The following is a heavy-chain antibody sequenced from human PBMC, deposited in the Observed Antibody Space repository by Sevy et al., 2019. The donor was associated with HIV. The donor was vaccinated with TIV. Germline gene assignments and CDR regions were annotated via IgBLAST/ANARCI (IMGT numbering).Heavy chain of an antibody. CDR3: ARPHRKRYCANVVCPRPYFDY. D-gene: IGHD2-8*01. CDR1: GGSFSGYY. J-gene: IGHJ4*02. CDR2: INHSGST. V-gene: IGHV4-34*01. Sequence: SETLSLTCAVYGGSFSGYYWSWIRQPPGKGLEWIGEINHSGSTNYNPSLKSRVTISVDTSKNQFSLKLSSVTAADTAVYYCARPHRKRYCANVVCPRPYFDYWGQGTLVTVSS.